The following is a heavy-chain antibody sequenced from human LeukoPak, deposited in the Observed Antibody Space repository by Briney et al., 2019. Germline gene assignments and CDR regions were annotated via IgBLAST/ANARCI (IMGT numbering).Heavy chain of an antibody. CDR3: AIPFSSGWGSYYHAFVI. CDR1: GYSFSNYW. Sequence: GESLKISCKGSGYSFSNYWIGWVRQMPGKGLGWMGIIYPGDSDTRYSPSFQGQVTISADKSISTAYLQWSSLKASDTATYHCAIPFSSGWGSYYHAFVIGAKGKMV. D-gene: IGHD3-10*01. CDR2: IYPGDSDT. V-gene: IGHV5-51*01. J-gene: IGHJ3*02.